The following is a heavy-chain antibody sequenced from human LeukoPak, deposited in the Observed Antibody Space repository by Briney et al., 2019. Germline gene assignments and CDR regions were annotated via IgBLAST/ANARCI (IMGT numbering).Heavy chain of an antibody. D-gene: IGHD3-10*01. CDR3: ARPGDGYYYMDV. V-gene: IGHV3-21*01. Sequence: PGGSLRLSCAASGFTFSSYSMNWVRQAPGKGLEWVSSISSSSSYIYYADSVKGRFTISRDNAKNSLYLQMNSLRAEDTAVYYCARPGDGYYYMDVWGKVTTVTVSS. CDR1: GFTFSSYS. J-gene: IGHJ6*03. CDR2: ISSSSSYI.